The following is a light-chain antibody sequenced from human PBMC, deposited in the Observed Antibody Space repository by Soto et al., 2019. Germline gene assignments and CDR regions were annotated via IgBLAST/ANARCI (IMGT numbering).Light chain of an antibody. Sequence: DIQMTQSPSSLSASVGDRVTITCRASQSISSYLNWYQQKPGKAPKLLIYAASRLQSGVPSRFSGSGSRTDFTLTISSLQPEDFATYYCQQSYSTPQTFGQGTKVEIK. CDR1: QSISSY. V-gene: IGKV1-39*01. J-gene: IGKJ1*01. CDR3: QQSYSTPQT. CDR2: AAS.